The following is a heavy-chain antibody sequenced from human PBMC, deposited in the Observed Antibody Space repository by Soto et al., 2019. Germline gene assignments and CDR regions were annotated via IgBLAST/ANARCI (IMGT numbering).Heavy chain of an antibody. Sequence: GSSVKVSCKASGGPFRIYAISWVRQAPGQGLEWMGGIIPIFGTANYAQKFQGRVTITADESTSTAYMELSRLRPDDTAVYYCARESDSRDALEIWGQGTMVTVSS. V-gene: IGHV1-69*13. CDR3: ARESDSRDALEI. CDR2: IIPIFGTA. J-gene: IGHJ3*02. D-gene: IGHD3-22*01. CDR1: GGPFRIYA.